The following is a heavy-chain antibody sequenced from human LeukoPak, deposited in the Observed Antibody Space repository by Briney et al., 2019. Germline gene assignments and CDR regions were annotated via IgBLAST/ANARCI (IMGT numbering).Heavy chain of an antibody. D-gene: IGHD3-3*01. Sequence: PGGSLRLSCEASGFIFSSYSMNWVRQAPGKGLEWVSPISSGSSFIHYADSVKGRFTISRDNAKNSLYLQMNSLTDEDTAVYYCARDLFGTRSWFDPWGQGTLVTVSS. CDR3: ARDLFGTRSWFDP. CDR2: ISSGSSFI. V-gene: IGHV3-21*01. CDR1: GFIFSSYS. J-gene: IGHJ5*02.